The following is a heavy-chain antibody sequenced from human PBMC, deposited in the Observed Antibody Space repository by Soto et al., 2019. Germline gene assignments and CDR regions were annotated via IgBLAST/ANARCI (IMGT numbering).Heavy chain of an antibody. CDR3: ARDPIPAAIMYYYYYMDV. J-gene: IGHJ6*03. D-gene: IGHD2-2*01. V-gene: IGHV3-11*01. CDR1: GFTFSDYY. CDR2: ISSSGSTI. Sequence: GGSLRLSCAASGFTFSDYYMSWIRQAPGKGLEWVSYISSSGSTIYYADSVKGRFTNSRDNAKNSLYLQMNSLRAEDTAVYYCARDPIPAAIMYYYYYMDVWGKGTTVTVSS.